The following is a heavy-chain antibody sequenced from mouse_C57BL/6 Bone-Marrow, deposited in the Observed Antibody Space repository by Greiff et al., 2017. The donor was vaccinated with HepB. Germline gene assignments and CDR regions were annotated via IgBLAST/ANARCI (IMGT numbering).Heavy chain of an antibody. J-gene: IGHJ3*01. CDR1: GFTFSDYG. Sequence: EVMLVESGGGLVKPGGSLKLSCAASGFTFSDYGMHWVRQAPEKGLEWVAYISSGSSTIYYADTVKGRFTISRDNAKNTLFLQMTSLRSEDTAMDYCARLRRAWFAYWGQGTLVTVSA. D-gene: IGHD2-4*01. CDR2: ISSGSSTI. V-gene: IGHV5-17*01. CDR3: ARLRRAWFAY.